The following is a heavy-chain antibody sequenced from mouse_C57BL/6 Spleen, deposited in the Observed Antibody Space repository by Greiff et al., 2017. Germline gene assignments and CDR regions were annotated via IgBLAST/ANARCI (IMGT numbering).Heavy chain of an antibody. CDR1: GYTFTDYY. CDR3: ARPTVVARSAY. CDR2: INPNNGGS. D-gene: IGHD1-1*01. V-gene: IGHV1-26*01. J-gene: IGHJ3*01. Sequence: EVQLQQSGPELVKPGASVKISCKASGYTFTDYYMNWVKQSHGKSLEWIGDINPNNGGSSYNQKFKGKATLTVDKSSSTAYMELRSLTSEDSAVYYCARPTVVARSAYWGQGTLVTVSA.